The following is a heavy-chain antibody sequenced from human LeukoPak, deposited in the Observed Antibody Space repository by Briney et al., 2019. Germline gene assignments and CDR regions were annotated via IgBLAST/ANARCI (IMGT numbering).Heavy chain of an antibody. J-gene: IGHJ3*02. V-gene: IGHV3-23*01. D-gene: IGHD3-22*01. CDR2: ISGSGAST. Sequence: GGSLRLSCAASGFTFSSYAMTWVRQAPGHGLEWVSAISGSGASTYYADSVKGRVTISRENSKNTLYLQMNSLRAEDTAVYYCAKDYLNYYDSSAFDIWGQGTMVTVSS. CDR3: AKDYLNYYDSSAFDI. CDR1: GFTFSSYA.